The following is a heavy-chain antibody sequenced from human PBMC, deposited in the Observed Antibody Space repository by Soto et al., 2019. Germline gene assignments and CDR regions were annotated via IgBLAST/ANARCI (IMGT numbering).Heavy chain of an antibody. CDR1: GGSISSGGYY. V-gene: IGHV4-31*03. CDR2: IYYSGST. J-gene: IGHJ5*01. Sequence: SETLSLTCTVSGGSISSGGYYWSWIRQHPGKGLEWIGYIYYSGSTHYNPSLKSRVTISVDTSKNQFSLKLSSVTAADTAVYYCARDSGTMVRGVLSTTNWFDPWGQGTLVTVSS. CDR3: ARDSGTMVRGVLSTTNWFDP. D-gene: IGHD3-10*01.